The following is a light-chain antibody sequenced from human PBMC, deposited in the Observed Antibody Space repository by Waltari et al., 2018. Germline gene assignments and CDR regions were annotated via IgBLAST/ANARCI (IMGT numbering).Light chain of an antibody. CDR1: SGDIGTYNS. J-gene: IGLJ2*01. Sequence: QSALTQPASVSGSPGQSITISCSGTSGDIGTYNSVPWFQQHPGKTPKILIHAVNQRPSGVSDRFPGSKSGYTASLTISGLQAEDEADYYCSSYTRRSTLIFGGGTKVTVL. CDR2: AVN. CDR3: SSYTRRSTLI. V-gene: IGLV2-14*03.